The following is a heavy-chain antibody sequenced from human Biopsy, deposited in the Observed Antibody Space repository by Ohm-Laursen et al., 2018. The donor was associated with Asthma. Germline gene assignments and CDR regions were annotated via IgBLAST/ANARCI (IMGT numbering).Heavy chain of an antibody. D-gene: IGHD3-10*01. J-gene: IGHJ6*02. CDR2: ISVYNGNT. CDR3: ARAVDYSHYYGIDV. V-gene: IGHV1-18*01. Sequence: ASETASCKTSGYTFNSAGITWVRQAPGQGLEWMGWISVYNGNTKVAQKLQDRVTMTTYTSTSTAYMELRSLISDDTAVYFCARAVDYSHYYGIDVWGQGTTVTVS. CDR1: GYTFNSAG.